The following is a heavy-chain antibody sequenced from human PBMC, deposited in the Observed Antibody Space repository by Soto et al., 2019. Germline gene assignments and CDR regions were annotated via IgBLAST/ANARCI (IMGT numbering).Heavy chain of an antibody. CDR2: IKSKTDGGTT. D-gene: IGHD3-3*01. Sequence: EVQLVESGGGLVKPGGSLRLSCAASGFTFSNAWMSWVRQAPGKGPEWVGRIKSKTDGGTTDYAAPVKGRFTISRDDSKNTLYLQMNSLKTEDTAVYYCTTDPYGLRTIFGVVGIDPWGQGTLVTVSS. CDR1: GFTFSNAW. V-gene: IGHV3-15*01. CDR3: TTDPYGLRTIFGVVGIDP. J-gene: IGHJ5*02.